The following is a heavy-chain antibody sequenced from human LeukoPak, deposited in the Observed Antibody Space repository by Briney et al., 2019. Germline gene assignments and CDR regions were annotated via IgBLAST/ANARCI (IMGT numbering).Heavy chain of an antibody. J-gene: IGHJ4*02. CDR1: GFTFSGSA. D-gene: IGHD3-22*01. CDR3: TRLSDGLGYDYEGFDY. Sequence: GGSLRLSCAASGFTFSGSAMHCVRQASGKGLEWVGRIRSKDNNYATAYAASVQGRFTISRDDSQNAAYLQMNSLKTEDTAVYYCTRLSDGLGYDYEGFDYWGQGTLVTVSS. V-gene: IGHV3-73*01. CDR2: IRSKDNNYAT.